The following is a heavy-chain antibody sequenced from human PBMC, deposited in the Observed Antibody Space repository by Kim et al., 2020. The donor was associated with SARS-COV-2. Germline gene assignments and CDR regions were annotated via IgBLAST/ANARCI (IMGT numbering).Heavy chain of an antibody. CDR2: IAPAGGTT. CDR3: AREGGDITSPEVDY. D-gene: IGHD3-16*01. J-gene: IGHJ4*02. CDR1: GYTFTSYH. V-gene: IGHV1-46*01. Sequence: ASVKVSCKASGYTFTSYHVHWVRQAPGQGLEWMGIIAPAGGTTSYAQKFQGRVTMTRDTSTSTLYMELSSLTSDGTAVYFCAREGGDITSPEVDYWGQGT.